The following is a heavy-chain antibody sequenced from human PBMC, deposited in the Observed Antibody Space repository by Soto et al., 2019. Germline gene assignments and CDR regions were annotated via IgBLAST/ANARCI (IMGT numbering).Heavy chain of an antibody. CDR3: AKFPGGNQFKWFDP. D-gene: IGHD2-8*02. V-gene: IGHV3-33*08. Sequence: GGSLRLSCAASGFTFSNYGMHWVRQAPDRGLEWVAVIWYDGSNTYYADSVKGRFTISRDNSKNTLYLQMNSLRAEDTAIYYCAKFPGGNQFKWFDPWGQGTLVTVSS. CDR1: GFTFSNYG. CDR2: IWYDGSNT. J-gene: IGHJ5*02.